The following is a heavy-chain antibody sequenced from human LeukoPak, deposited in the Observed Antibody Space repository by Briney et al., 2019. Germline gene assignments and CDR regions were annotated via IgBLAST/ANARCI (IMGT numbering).Heavy chain of an antibody. V-gene: IGHV3-48*01. J-gene: IGHJ4*02. CDR3: ARAADFWSGYFTAIRL. CDR2: ISSSSRTI. Sequence: PGGSLRLSCAASGFTFSTYSMNWVRQAPGKGLEWLSYISSSSRTIYYADSVRGRFTISRDNAKSSLYLQVNSLRAEDTAVYYCARAADFWSGYFTAIRLWGQGTLVTVSS. D-gene: IGHD3-3*01. CDR1: GFTFSTYS.